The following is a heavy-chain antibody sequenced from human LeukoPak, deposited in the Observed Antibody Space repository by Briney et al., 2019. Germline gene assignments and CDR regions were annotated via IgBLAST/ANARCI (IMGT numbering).Heavy chain of an antibody. Sequence: GRSLRLSCAASGFTFTNFGLHWVRQAPGKGLEWVTVIWYDGSKKYYADSVKGRFTISRGNSKNTLYLQMNSLRADDTSVYYCARDYYDRSGYFYFDSWGQGTLVTVSS. V-gene: IGHV3-33*01. CDR2: IWYDGSKK. D-gene: IGHD3-22*01. CDR3: ARDYYDRSGYFYFDS. J-gene: IGHJ4*02. CDR1: GFTFTNFG.